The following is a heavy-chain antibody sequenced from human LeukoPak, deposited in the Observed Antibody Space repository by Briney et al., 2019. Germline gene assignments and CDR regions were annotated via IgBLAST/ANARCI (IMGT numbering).Heavy chain of an antibody. V-gene: IGHV4-61*05. D-gene: IGHD4-17*01. J-gene: IGHJ6*03. CDR1: GGSVSSSSYH. CDR3: ARLPYGDYYYYMDV. Sequence: SETLSLTCTVSGGSVSSSSYHWGWIRQPPGKGLEWIGYIYYSGSTNYNPSLKSRVTISVDTSKNQFSLKLSSVTAADTAVYYCARLPYGDYYYYMDVWGKGTTVTVSS. CDR2: IYYSGST.